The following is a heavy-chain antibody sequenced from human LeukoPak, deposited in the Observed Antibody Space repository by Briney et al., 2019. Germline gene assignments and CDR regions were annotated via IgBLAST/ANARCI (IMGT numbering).Heavy chain of an antibody. V-gene: IGHV1-2*06. D-gene: IGHD3-22*01. CDR2: INPNSGGT. Sequence: ASVKVSCKASGYTFTGYYMHWVRQAPGQGLEWMGRINPNSGGTNYAQKFQGRVTMTRDTSISTAYMELSRLRSDDTAVYYCVTHDITMIVVAADAFDIWGQGTMVTVSS. CDR3: VTHDITMIVVAADAFDI. CDR1: GYTFTGYY. J-gene: IGHJ3*02.